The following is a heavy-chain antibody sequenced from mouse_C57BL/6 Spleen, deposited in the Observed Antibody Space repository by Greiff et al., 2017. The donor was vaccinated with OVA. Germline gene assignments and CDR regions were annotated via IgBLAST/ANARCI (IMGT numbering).Heavy chain of an antibody. CDR3: GLSSYYAMDY. V-gene: IGHV2-2*01. CDR2: IWSGGST. CDR1: GFSLTSYG. J-gene: IGHJ4*01. D-gene: IGHD1-1*01. Sequence: VMLVESGPGLVQPSQSLSITCTVSGFSLTSYGVHWVRQSPGKGLEWLGVIWSGGSTDYNAAFISRLSISKDNSKSQVFFKMNSLQADDTAIYYCGLSSYYAMDYWGQGTSVTVSS.